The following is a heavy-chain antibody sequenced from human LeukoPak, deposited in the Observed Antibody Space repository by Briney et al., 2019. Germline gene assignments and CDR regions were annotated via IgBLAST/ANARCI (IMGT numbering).Heavy chain of an antibody. J-gene: IGHJ5*02. CDR3: AKSLIFGSGKNNWFDP. CDR1: GFTFCKYA. V-gene: IGHV3-23*01. Sequence: PGGSLRLSCAASGFTFCKYAMSWVRQAPGKGLEWVSTISNSADITYYADSVKGRFTISRDNSKNTLYLQMNSLRAEDTAVYYCAKSLIFGSGKNNWFDPWGQGTLVTVSS. CDR2: ISNSADIT. D-gene: IGHD3-10*01.